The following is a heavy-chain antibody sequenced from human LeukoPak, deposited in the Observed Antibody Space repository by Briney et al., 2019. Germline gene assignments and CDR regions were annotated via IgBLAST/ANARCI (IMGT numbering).Heavy chain of an antibody. Sequence: ASVKVSCKASGYTFTGYYMHWVRQAPGHGLGWMGWINPNTGGTNYAQKFQGRVTMTRDTTTSTAYMELSRLRSDDTAVYYCASRGVFDSSSAELGVVDYWGQGTLVTVSS. CDR2: INPNTGGT. J-gene: IGHJ4*02. V-gene: IGHV1-2*02. D-gene: IGHD6-13*01. CDR1: GYTFTGYY. CDR3: ASRGVFDSSSAELGVVDY.